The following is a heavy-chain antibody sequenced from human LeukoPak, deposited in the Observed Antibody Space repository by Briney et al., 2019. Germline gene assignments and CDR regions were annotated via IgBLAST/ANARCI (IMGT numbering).Heavy chain of an antibody. Sequence: ETLSLTCTVSGGSISSSSYYWGWIRQPPGKGLEWVSSISSTSSYIHYADSLKGRFTISRDNAKNSMYLQMNSLRAEDTAVYYCARESGSRSYYYYMDVWGKGTTVTVSS. CDR2: ISSTSSYI. CDR3: ARESGSRSYYYYMDV. J-gene: IGHJ6*03. CDR1: GGSISSSS. V-gene: IGHV3-21*01. D-gene: IGHD2-2*01.